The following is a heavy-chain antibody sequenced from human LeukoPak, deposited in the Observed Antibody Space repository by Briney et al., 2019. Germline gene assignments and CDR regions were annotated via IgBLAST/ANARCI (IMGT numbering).Heavy chain of an antibody. D-gene: IGHD5-18*01. CDR1: GLTFSSYW. Sequence: PGGSLRLSCAATGLTFSSYWMRWVRQAPGKGLVWVSRINSDASTTNYADSVKGRFTVSRDNAKNTLYLQMNSLRAEDTAVYYCARDRASDTAKPFDYWGQGTLVTVSS. V-gene: IGHV3-74*01. CDR3: ARDRASDTAKPFDY. J-gene: IGHJ4*02. CDR2: INSDASTT.